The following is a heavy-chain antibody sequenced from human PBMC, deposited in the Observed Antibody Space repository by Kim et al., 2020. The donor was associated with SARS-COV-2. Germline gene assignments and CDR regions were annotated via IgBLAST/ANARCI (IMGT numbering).Heavy chain of an antibody. Sequence: SETLSLTCTVSGGSISSYYWSWIRQPPGKGLEWIGYIYYSGSTNYNPSLKSRGTISVDTSKNQFSLKLSSVTAADTAVYYCARDPRGWLQPTAYWYFDLWGRGTLVTVSS. D-gene: IGHD5-12*01. CDR1: GGSISSYY. V-gene: IGHV4-59*01. CDR2: IYYSGST. CDR3: ARDPRGWLQPTAYWYFDL. J-gene: IGHJ2*01.